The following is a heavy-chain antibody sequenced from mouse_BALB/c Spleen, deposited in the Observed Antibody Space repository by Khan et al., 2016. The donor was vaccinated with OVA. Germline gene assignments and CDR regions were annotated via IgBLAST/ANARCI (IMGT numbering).Heavy chain of an antibody. CDR3: TRHGYVAWFTY. CDR2: IDPFSGDT. V-gene: IGHV1S135*01. D-gene: IGHD2-2*01. CDR1: GYSFTSYY. Sequence: VQLQQSGPELMKPGASVKISCKASGYSFTSYYIHWVMESHGKSLEWIGYIDPFSGDTTYNQKFKGKATLTVDKSSSTAYILLSNLTSEDSAVYYVTRHGYVAWFTYWGQGTLVTVSA. J-gene: IGHJ3*01.